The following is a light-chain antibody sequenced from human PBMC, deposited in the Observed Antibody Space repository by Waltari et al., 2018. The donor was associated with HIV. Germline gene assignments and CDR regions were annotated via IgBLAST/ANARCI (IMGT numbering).Light chain of an antibody. CDR1: HSNNESNY. CDR3: ASWDDSLNAFV. J-gene: IGLJ1*01. V-gene: IGLV1-47*01. CDR2: RNS. Sequence: QSVLTQPPSASATPGQRITIPCSGRHSNNESNYVYWYQQLPGTAPKVFIYRNSQRPSGVPDRFSGSKSGTSASLIISGLRSGDEADYYCASWDDSLNAFVFGTGTKVTVL.